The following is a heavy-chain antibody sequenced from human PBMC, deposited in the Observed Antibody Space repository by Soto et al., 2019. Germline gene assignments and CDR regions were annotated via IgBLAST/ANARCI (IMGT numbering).Heavy chain of an antibody. CDR1: GCTFTSYV. D-gene: IGHD5-18*01. Sequence: GAAVKVSCKASGCTFTSYVINWVGQATGQGREGVGWMNLNSCNTGYAQMFQGRVTMTRNTSIGTAYMELSSLRSEGTAVYYCSRNVGYSYGSHWFDPWGQGTLVTVSS. CDR3: SRNVGYSYGSHWFDP. V-gene: IGHV1-8*01. J-gene: IGHJ5*02. CDR2: MNLNSCNT.